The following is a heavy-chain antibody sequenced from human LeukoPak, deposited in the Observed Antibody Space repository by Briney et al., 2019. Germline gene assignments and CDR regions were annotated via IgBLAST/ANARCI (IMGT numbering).Heavy chain of an antibody. Sequence: ASVKVSCKASGGTFSSYAISWVRQAPGQGPEWMGGIIPIFGTANYAQKFQGRVTITTDESTSTAYMELSSLRSEDTAVYYCARGDSSGWDGAYWGQGTLVTVSS. CDR1: GGTFSSYA. V-gene: IGHV1-69*05. CDR2: IIPIFGTA. CDR3: ARGDSSGWDGAY. J-gene: IGHJ4*02. D-gene: IGHD6-19*01.